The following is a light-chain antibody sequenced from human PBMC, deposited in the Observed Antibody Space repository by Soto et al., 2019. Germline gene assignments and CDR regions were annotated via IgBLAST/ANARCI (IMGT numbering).Light chain of an antibody. CDR2: TGS. V-gene: IGKV1-39*01. CDR1: QSSTSY. CDR3: QQAASFPIT. Sequence: IRMTQSPSSFSGSTGDRVTITCRASQSSTSYLNWYQQKPGKAPNLLIYTGSSLQSGVPSRFSGSGSGTDFTLTINSLQPEDFATYYCQQAASFPITFGQGTRLEIK. J-gene: IGKJ5*01.